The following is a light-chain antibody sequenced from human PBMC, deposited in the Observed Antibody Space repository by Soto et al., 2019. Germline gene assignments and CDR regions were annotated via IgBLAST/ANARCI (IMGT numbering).Light chain of an antibody. Sequence: DIQMTQSPSSLSASVGDRVTITCRASQSISSYLNWYQQKPGKAPQLLIYAASSLQSWVPSRFSGSGSGTDFTLTISSLQPEDFATYYCQQSYSTPITFGQGTRLEIK. CDR2: AAS. V-gene: IGKV1-39*01. J-gene: IGKJ5*01. CDR3: QQSYSTPIT. CDR1: QSISSY.